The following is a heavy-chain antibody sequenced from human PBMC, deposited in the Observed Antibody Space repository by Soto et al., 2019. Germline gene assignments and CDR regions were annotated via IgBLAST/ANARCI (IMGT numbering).Heavy chain of an antibody. CDR1: GFTFSSYA. Sequence: GGSLRLSCAASGFTFSSYAMHWVRQAPGKGLEWVAVISYDGSNKYYADSVKGRFTISRDNSKNTLYLQMNSLRAEDTAVYYCARGTTSPMIVFLGLNDYWGQGNLVTVSS. J-gene: IGHJ4*02. D-gene: IGHD3-22*01. CDR3: ARGTTSPMIVFLGLNDY. CDR2: ISYDGSNK. V-gene: IGHV3-30-3*01.